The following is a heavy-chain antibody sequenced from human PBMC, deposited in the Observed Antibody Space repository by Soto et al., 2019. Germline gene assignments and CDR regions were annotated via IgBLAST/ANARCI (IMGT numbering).Heavy chain of an antibody. CDR1: GYTFTSYG. CDR2: INGYNGHT. Sequence: GPEVKMPGASLKVSCKASGYTFTSYGITWVRQAPGQGLEWMGWINGYNGHTKYAQKLQGRVTMTTDTSTSTAFMELRSLRSDDTAVYYCARGGGTTLAPLPWGQGTPVTVSS. CDR3: ARGGGTTLAPLP. J-gene: IGHJ5*02. V-gene: IGHV1-18*01. D-gene: IGHD3-16*01.